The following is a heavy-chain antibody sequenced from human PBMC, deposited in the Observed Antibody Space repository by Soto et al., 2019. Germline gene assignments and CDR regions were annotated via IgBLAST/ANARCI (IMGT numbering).Heavy chain of an antibody. CDR2: ISAYNGNT. CDR1: GYTFTSYG. V-gene: IGHV1-18*01. CDR3: ARVLIYGSGSYY. Sequence: QVQLVQSGAEVKKPGASVKVSCKASGYTFTSYGISWVRQAPGQGLEWMGWISAYNGNTNCAQKLQGRVTMTTDASTSTDQMEVRRLRSDDTAVYYSARVLIYGSGSYYWGQGTLVTVSS. D-gene: IGHD3-10*01. J-gene: IGHJ4*02.